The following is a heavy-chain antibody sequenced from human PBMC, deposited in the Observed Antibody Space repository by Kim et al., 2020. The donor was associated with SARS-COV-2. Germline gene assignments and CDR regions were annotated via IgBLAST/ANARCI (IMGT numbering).Heavy chain of an antibody. CDR2: ISGSSRYI. V-gene: IGHV3-21*01. CDR1: GFNFSRFS. CDR3: ARDKFDGMDV. Sequence: GGSLRLSCAASGFNFSRFSINWVRQAPGKGLEWVASISGSSRYIFYTDSVKGQFTIARDNVKNSLSLQMNSLRVEDTAVYYCARDKFDGMDVWGQGTTVTVSS. J-gene: IGHJ6*02.